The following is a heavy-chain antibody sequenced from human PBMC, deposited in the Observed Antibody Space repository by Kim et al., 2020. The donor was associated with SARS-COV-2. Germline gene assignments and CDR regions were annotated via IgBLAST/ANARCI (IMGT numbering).Heavy chain of an antibody. CDR3: ARYRSDWSSADY. CDR2: ISVYNGNT. Sequence: ASVKVSCKASGYIFSSYGVAWVRQAPGQELEWLGWISVYNGNTNYAQNLQGRVTMTTDTTTSTVYMELRSLISDDTAVFYCARYRSDWSSADYWGQGTLVSVFS. D-gene: IGHD6-19*01. J-gene: IGHJ4*02. CDR1: GYIFSSYG. V-gene: IGHV1-18*01.